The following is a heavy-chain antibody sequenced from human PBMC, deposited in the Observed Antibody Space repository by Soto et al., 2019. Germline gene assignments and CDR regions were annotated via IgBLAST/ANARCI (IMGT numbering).Heavy chain of an antibody. CDR3: TFTTVTTLYYYCGMDV. Sequence: EVQLVESGGGLVKPGGSLRLSCAASGFTFSNAWMSWVRQAPGKGLEWVGRIKSKTDGGTTDYAAPVKGRFTISRDDSKNTLYLQMNSLKTEDTAVYYCTFTTVTTLYYYCGMDVCGQGTTVTVAS. CDR2: IKSKTDGGTT. V-gene: IGHV3-15*01. J-gene: IGHJ6*02. CDR1: GFTFSNAW. D-gene: IGHD4-4*01.